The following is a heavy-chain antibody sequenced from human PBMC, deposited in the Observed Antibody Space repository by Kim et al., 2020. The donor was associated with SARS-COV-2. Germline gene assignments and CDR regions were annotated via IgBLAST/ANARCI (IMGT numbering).Heavy chain of an antibody. D-gene: IGHD3-10*01. Sequence: RVTISVDTSKNQFSLKLSSVTAADTAVYYCARDAGKSYYYGSGLFEGMDVWGQGSTVTVSS. V-gene: IGHV4-59*01. J-gene: IGHJ6*02. CDR3: ARDAGKSYYYGSGLFEGMDV.